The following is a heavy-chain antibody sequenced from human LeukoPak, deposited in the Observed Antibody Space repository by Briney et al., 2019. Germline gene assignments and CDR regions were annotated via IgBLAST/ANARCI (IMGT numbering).Heavy chain of an antibody. CDR2: INSRGSAI. CDR1: GFALSSYD. J-gene: IGHJ4*02. Sequence: GGSLRLSCAASGFALSSYDMNWLRQAPGKGLEWVSDINSRGSAIYYADSVTSRFAISRDNAKHSLNMQMNSLTAEDSSVYYSARASEGLASGGTNYWGQGTLVTVSS. D-gene: IGHD6-13*01. V-gene: IGHV3-48*03. CDR3: ARASEGLASGGTNY.